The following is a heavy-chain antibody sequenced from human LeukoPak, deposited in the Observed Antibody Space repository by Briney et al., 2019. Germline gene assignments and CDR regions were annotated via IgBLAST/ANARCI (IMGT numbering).Heavy chain of an antibody. Sequence: ASVKVSCRASGYTFTNYDINWVRQATGQGLEGRGWMTPNSGNTGYAQKFQGRVTVTRDTSIGTAYMELNSLTSEDTAVYFCARNLYESGEFDYWGQGTLVTVSS. J-gene: IGHJ4*02. CDR3: ARNLYESGEFDY. D-gene: IGHD3-16*01. CDR1: GYTFTNYD. V-gene: IGHV1-8*01. CDR2: MTPNSGNT.